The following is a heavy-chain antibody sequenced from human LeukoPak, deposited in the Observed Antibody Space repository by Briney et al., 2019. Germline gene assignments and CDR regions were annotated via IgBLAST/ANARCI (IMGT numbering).Heavy chain of an antibody. CDR1: GGSFSGYY. CDR3: ARRTRGNSVGFYYYYYGMDV. D-gene: IGHD4-23*01. J-gene: IGHJ6*02. V-gene: IGHV4-34*01. Sequence: SETLSRTCAVYGGSFSGYYWSWIRQPPGKGLEWIGEINHSGSTNYNPSLKSRVTISVDTSKNQFSLKLSSVTAADTAVYYCARRTRGNSVGFYYYYYGMDVWGQGTTVTVSS. CDR2: INHSGST.